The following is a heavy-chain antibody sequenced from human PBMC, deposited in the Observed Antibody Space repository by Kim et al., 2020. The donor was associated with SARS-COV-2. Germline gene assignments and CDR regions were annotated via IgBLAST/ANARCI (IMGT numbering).Heavy chain of an antibody. Sequence: GGSLRLSCAASGFTFSDYYMSWIRQAPGKGLEWVSYISSSSSYTNYADSVKGRFTISRDNAKNSLYLQMNSLRAEDTAVYYCARDREAAAQNPRGTNYSDYYGMDVWGQGTTVTVSS. D-gene: IGHD6-13*01. CDR2: ISSSSSYT. CDR3: ARDREAAAQNPRGTNYSDYYGMDV. J-gene: IGHJ6*02. CDR1: GFTFSDYY. V-gene: IGHV3-11*06.